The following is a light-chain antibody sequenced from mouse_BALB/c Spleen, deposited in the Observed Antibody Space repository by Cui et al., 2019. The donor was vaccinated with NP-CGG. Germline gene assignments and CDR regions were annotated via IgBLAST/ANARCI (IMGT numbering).Light chain of an antibody. V-gene: IGLV1*01. J-gene: IGLJ1*01. CDR2: GTN. CDR1: IGAVTTSNY. Sequence: QAVVTQESALTTSPGETVTLTCRSSIGAVTTSNYANWVQEKPEHLFTGLIGGTNNRTPGVPARFSGSLIGDKAALTITGAQTEDEAIYFCALWYSNHWVFGGGTKLTVL. CDR3: ALWYSNHWV.